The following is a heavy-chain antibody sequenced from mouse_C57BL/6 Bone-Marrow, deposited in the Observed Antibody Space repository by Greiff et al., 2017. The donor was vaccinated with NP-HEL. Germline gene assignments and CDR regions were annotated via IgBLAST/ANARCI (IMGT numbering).Heavy chain of an antibody. CDR1: GYTFTSYW. J-gene: IGHJ1*03. D-gene: IGHD1-1*01. Sequence: QVQLQQPGAELVKPGASVKMSCTASGYTFTSYWITWVKQRPGQGLEWIGDIYPGSGSTNYTEKFKSKATLTVDTSSSTAYMQLSSLTSEDSAVYYCARSILFITTVAYWYFDVWGTGTTVTVSS. CDR2: IYPGSGST. CDR3: ARSILFITTVAYWYFDV. V-gene: IGHV1-55*01.